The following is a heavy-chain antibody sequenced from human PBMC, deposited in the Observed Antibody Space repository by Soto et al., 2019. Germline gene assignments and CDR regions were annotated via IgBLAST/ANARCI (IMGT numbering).Heavy chain of an antibody. D-gene: IGHD3-3*01. CDR2: INEDGRST. CDR3: ARGWVERLPRQPPSDY. CDR1: GISLSAYW. Sequence: EVHLVESGGGLVQPGGSLRLSCAASGISLSAYWMHWVRQVPGKGLEWIARINEDGRSTSYMDSVKGRFTISRDNARDTLYLQMNSLRLEDTAVYYCARGWVERLPRQPPSDYWGQGTLVTV. J-gene: IGHJ4*02. V-gene: IGHV3-74*01.